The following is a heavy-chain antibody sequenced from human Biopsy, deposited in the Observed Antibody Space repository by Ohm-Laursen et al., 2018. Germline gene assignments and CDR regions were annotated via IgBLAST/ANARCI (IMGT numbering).Heavy chain of an antibody. D-gene: IGHD1-26*01. CDR3: ARVEAGTYDALDI. CDR2: IYYSGGT. Sequence: PSLTCSVSGGSMTGYEWSWIRLAPGKGLEWIGYIYYSGGTKYNPSLASRVTFSVDMSKSQFSLKLYSVTAADTAVYYCARVEAGTYDALDIWGQGTLVAVSA. V-gene: IGHV4-59*01. CDR1: GGSMTGYE. J-gene: IGHJ3*02.